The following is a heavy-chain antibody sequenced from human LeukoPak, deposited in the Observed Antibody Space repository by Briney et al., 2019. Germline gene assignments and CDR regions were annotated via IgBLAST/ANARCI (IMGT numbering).Heavy chain of an antibody. CDR1: GGTFSSYA. CDR2: IIPIFGTA. Sequence: SVKVSCKASGGTFSSYAISWVRQAPGQGLEWMGGIIPIFGTANYAQKFQGRVTITADKSTSTAYMELSSLRSEDTAVYYCARAPYSSSAYYYYYYMDVWGKGTTVTVSS. J-gene: IGHJ6*03. V-gene: IGHV1-69*06. D-gene: IGHD6-6*01. CDR3: ARAPYSSSAYYYYYYMDV.